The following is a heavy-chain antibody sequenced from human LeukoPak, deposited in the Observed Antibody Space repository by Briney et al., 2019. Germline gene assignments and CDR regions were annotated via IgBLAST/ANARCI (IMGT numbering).Heavy chain of an antibody. V-gene: IGHV3-23*01. CDR3: AKENSLTIFGVISPVDY. J-gene: IGHJ4*02. CDR1: VFTVSNNY. CDR2: IIDSGDNT. Sequence: PGGSLRLSCAASVFTVSNNYMSWGRQAPGKGLEWVSTIIDSGDNTYYADSVKSRFTISRDNSKNTLYLQMNRLRAEDTAVYYCAKENSLTIFGVISPVDYWGQGPLVPVSS. D-gene: IGHD3-3*01.